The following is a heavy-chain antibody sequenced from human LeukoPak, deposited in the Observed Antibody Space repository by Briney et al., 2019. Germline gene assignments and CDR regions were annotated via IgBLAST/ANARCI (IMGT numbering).Heavy chain of an antibody. CDR2: IYYSGST. Sequence: RSSETLSLTCTVSGGSISSYYWSRIRQPPGKGLEWIGYIYYSGSTNYNPSLKSRVTISVDTSKNQFSLKLSSVTAADTAVYYCAREDLAVAGTGGFDYWGQGTLVTVSS. V-gene: IGHV4-59*01. J-gene: IGHJ4*02. CDR1: GGSISSYY. CDR3: AREDLAVAGTGGFDY. D-gene: IGHD6-19*01.